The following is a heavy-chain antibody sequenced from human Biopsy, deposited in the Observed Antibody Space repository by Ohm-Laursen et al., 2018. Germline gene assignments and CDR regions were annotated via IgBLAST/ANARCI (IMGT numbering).Heavy chain of an antibody. CDR3: ARGEVTFGELIVSLDS. J-gene: IGHJ4*02. D-gene: IGHD3-16*02. V-gene: IGHV1-18*01. Sequence: ASVKVSCKTSGYNFISYSINWVRQAPGQGLAWMGWIRPLNGDTKYGQKFQDRVTMTTDTSTSTVYMELTSLRSDDTAVYYCARGEVTFGELIVSLDSWGQGTLVTVSS. CDR1: GYNFISYS. CDR2: IRPLNGDT.